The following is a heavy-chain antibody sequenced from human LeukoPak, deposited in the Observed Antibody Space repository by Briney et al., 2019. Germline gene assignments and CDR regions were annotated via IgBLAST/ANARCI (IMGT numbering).Heavy chain of an antibody. CDR3: ARRSRGYQGEYYFDY. V-gene: IGHV4-30-2*01. D-gene: IGHD3-10*01. CDR2: IYHSGST. CDR1: GASISSGGYS. J-gene: IGHJ4*02. Sequence: SQTLSLTCAVSGASISSGGYSWSWLRQPPGKGLEWTGYIYHSGSTYYNPSLKSRVTISVDRSKNQFSLKLSSVTAADTAVYYCARRSRGYQGEYYFDYWGQGTLVTVSS.